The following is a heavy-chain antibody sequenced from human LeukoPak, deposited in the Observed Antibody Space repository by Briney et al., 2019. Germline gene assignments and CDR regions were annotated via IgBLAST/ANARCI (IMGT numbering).Heavy chain of an antibody. CDR3: ARDGGSGSYPNWFDP. CDR2: ISSSSSYI. D-gene: IGHD3-10*01. V-gene: IGHV3-21*01. J-gene: IGHJ5*02. Sequence: PGGSLRLPCAASGFTFSSYSMNWVRQAPGKGLEWVSSISSSSSYIYYADSVKGRFTISRDNAKNSLYLQMNSLRAEDTAVYYCARDGGSGSYPNWFDPWGQGTLVTVSS. CDR1: GFTFSSYS.